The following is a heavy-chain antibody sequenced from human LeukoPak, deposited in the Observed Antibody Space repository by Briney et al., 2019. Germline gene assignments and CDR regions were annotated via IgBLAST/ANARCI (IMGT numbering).Heavy chain of an antibody. V-gene: IGHV4-34*01. CDR3: ATFRWGVGFEY. CDR2: INHSRST. J-gene: IGHJ4*02. Sequence: SETLSLTCAVYGGSFSGYYWTFIRQPPGKGPEWIGEINHSRSTNYNPSLKSRVTISVDTSRNEFSLRLNSVTAADTAVYYCATFRWGVGFEYWGQGTLVTVSS. D-gene: IGHD3-16*01. CDR1: GGSFSGYY.